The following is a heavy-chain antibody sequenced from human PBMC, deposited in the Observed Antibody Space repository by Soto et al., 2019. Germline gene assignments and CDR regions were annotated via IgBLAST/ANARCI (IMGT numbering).Heavy chain of an antibody. D-gene: IGHD2-2*01. CDR1: GFTFNSYS. V-gene: IGHV3-48*01. J-gene: IGHJ6*03. Sequence: EVQLVESGGSLVQPGGSLRLSCAASGFTFNSYSMNWVRQAPGKGLEWGSDISSSSSTIYYADSVKGRFTISRDNAKNSLYLQMNSLRADDTAVYYCARDRKTPAAMYYYYYMDVWGKGTTVTVSS. CDR2: ISSSSSTI. CDR3: ARDRKTPAAMYYYYYMDV.